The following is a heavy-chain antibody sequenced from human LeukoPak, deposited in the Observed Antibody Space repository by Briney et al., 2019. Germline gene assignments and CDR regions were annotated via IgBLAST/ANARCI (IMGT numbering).Heavy chain of an antibody. V-gene: IGHV4-59*12. D-gene: IGHD5-12*01. CDR3: ARGSGYSGYDFDY. J-gene: IGHJ4*02. CDR2: IYYSGST. CDR1: GGSISSYY. Sequence: SETLSLTCTVSGGSISSYYWSWIRQPPGKGLEWIGSIYYSGSTYYNPSLKSRVTISVDTSKNQFSLKLSSVTAADTAVYYCARGSGYSGYDFDYWGQGTLVTVSS.